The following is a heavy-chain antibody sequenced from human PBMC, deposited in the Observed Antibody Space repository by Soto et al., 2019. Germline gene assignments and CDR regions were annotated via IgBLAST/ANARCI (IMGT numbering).Heavy chain of an antibody. CDR2: ISAYNGNT. Sequence: QVQLVQSGAEVKKPGASVKVSCKASGYTFTSYGISWVRQAPGQGLEWMGWISAYNGNTNYAQKLQGRVTMTTDTYTSTAYMELRSLRYDDTAVYYCARTVTTPRGGYYFDYWGQGTLVTVSS. D-gene: IGHD4-17*01. J-gene: IGHJ4*02. CDR1: GYTFTSYG. V-gene: IGHV1-18*01. CDR3: ARTVTTPRGGYYFDY.